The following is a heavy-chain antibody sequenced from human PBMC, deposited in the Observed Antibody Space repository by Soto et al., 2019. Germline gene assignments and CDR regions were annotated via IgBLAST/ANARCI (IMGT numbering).Heavy chain of an antibody. J-gene: IGHJ4*03. CDR1: GFTFSSYA. Sequence: GGSLRLSCAASGFTFSSYAMTWVRQAPGKGLEWVSGVSGDGYATYYADSVKGRFTISSDTSKNTVYLQMNSLRAEDTAVYYCANRQYYFHYGGQGTTVTASS. V-gene: IGHV3-23*01. CDR3: ANRQYYFHY. CDR2: VSGDGYAT.